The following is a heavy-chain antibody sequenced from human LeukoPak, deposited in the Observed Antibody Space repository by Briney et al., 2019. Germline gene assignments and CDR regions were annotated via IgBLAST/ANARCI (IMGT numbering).Heavy chain of an antibody. Sequence: SETLSLTCTVSDGSISGYYWSWLRQPPGKGLEWIGYIYYSGSTNYNPSLKSRVTISVDTSKTQFSLKLSSVTAADTAVYYCASALPFRLVHWGQGTLVTVSS. CDR2: IYYSGST. D-gene: IGHD6-19*01. V-gene: IGHV4-59*01. J-gene: IGHJ4*02. CDR3: ASALPFRLVH. CDR1: DGSISGYY.